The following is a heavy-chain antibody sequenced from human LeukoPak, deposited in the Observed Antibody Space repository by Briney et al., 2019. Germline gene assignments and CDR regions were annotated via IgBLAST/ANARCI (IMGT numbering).Heavy chain of an antibody. Sequence: SETLSLSCTVSGGSISTYYWSWIRQSAGKGLEWIGRIFSSGTSNYSPSLQSRVTMSVDTSKNQFSLRLGSVTAADTAVYYCARELKGVYGSESYFADHFDYWGQGILVTVSS. V-gene: IGHV4-4*07. CDR1: GGSISTYY. CDR2: IFSSGTS. CDR3: ARELKGVYGSESYFADHFDY. D-gene: IGHD3-10*01. J-gene: IGHJ4*02.